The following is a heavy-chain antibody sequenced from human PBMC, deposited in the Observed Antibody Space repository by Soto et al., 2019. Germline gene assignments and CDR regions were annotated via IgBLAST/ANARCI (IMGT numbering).Heavy chain of an antibody. CDR3: AGVSWFRGMDV. CDR1: RDSVSSNSAA. Sequence: SQTLSLTCAISRDSVSSNSAAWNWIRQSPLRGLEWLGRTYYRSHWSNDYAVSVKSRITINPDTSKNQFSLQLYSVTPEDTAVYYCAGVSWFRGMDVWGQGTPVTVS. D-gene: IGHD3-10*01. CDR2: TYYRSHWSN. V-gene: IGHV6-1*01. J-gene: IGHJ6*02.